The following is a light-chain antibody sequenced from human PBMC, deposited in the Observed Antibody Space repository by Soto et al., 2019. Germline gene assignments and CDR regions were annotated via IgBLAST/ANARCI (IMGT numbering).Light chain of an antibody. CDR2: GAS. CDR3: QQYNNWPPIT. J-gene: IGKJ5*01. V-gene: IGKV3-15*01. CDR1: QSVSSN. Sequence: EIVMTQSPATLSVSPGERATLSCRASQSVSSNLAWYQQKPGQAPRLLIYGASTRATGIPARFSGSGSGTEFTLAISGLQSEDFVVYYGQQYNNWPPITFGQGTRLEIK.